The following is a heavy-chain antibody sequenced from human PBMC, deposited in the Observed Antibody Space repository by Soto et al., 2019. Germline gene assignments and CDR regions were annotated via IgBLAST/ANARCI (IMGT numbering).Heavy chain of an antibody. CDR2: ISGSGGST. V-gene: IGHV3-23*01. D-gene: IGHD4-17*01. CDR1: GFTFSSYA. J-gene: IGHJ6*02. CDR3: AKRDPLTVTSNYYYYGMDV. Sequence: GGSLRLSCAASGFTFSSYAMSWVRQAPGKGLEWVSAISGSGGSTYYADSVKGRFTISRDNSKNTLYLQMNSLRAEDTAVYYCAKRDPLTVTSNYYYYGMDVWGQGTTVTVSS.